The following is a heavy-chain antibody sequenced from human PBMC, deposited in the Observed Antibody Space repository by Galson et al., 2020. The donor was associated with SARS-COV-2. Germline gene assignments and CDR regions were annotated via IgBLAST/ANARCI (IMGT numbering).Heavy chain of an antibody. D-gene: IGHD2-2*01. J-gene: IGHJ4*02. CDR3: AMSPQLLPATD. V-gene: IGHV5-51*01. Sequence: GESLKISCKGSTFNFASHWIGWVRQVPGRGLEWMGIPYLGDSDTSYTPSFQGQVTISADKSINTAYLQWSSLKPSDSGMYYCAMSPQLLPATDWGQGTLVTVSS. CDR2: PYLGDSDT. CDR1: TFNFASHW.